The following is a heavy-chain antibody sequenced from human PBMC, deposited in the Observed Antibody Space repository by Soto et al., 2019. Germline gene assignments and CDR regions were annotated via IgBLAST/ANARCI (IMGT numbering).Heavy chain of an antibody. V-gene: IGHV4-59*08. Sequence: PSETLSLTCTVSGGSISSYYWSWIRQPPGKGLEWIGYIYYSGSTNYNPSLKSRVTISVDTSKNQFSLKLSSVTAADTAVYYCARHRYTYGHIGPIDYWGQGTLVTVSS. CDR2: IYYSGST. J-gene: IGHJ4*02. CDR3: ARHRYTYGHIGPIDY. CDR1: GGSISSYY. D-gene: IGHD5-18*01.